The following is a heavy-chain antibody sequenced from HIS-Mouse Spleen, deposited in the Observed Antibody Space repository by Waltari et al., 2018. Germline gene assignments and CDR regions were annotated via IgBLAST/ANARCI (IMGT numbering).Heavy chain of an antibody. J-gene: IGHJ4*02. CDR2: ISYDGSNK. Sequence: QVQLVESGGGVVQPGRSLRLSCAASGIAFSSYGMHWVRQAPGKGLEWVAVISYDGSNKYYADSVKGRFTISRDNSKNTLYLQMNSLRAEDTAVYYCAKIRVGATDYWGQGTLVTVSS. D-gene: IGHD1-26*01. CDR3: AKIRVGATDY. V-gene: IGHV3-30*18. CDR1: GIAFSSYG.